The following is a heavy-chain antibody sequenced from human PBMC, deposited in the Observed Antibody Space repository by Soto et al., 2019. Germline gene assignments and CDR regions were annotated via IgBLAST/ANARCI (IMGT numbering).Heavy chain of an antibody. CDR3: ARHYGFGYARD. Sequence: QVQLQESGPGLVKPSETLSLTCTVSGGSISSYYWSWIRQPPGQGLEWIGYIYYSGSTNYNPSLKSRVTISVDTSKYLFSRYLSSVTAADNAGYCCARHYGFGYARDWGRGTLVTVSS. CDR1: GGSISSYY. V-gene: IGHV4-59*08. D-gene: IGHD5-18*01. J-gene: IGHJ4*02. CDR2: IYYSGST.